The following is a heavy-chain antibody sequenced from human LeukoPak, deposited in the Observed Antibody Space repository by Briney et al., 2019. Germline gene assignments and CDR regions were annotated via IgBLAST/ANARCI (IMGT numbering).Heavy chain of an antibody. CDR2: IWYDGSNK. D-gene: IGHD3-22*01. CDR3: ARDSSDSSGYFDY. J-gene: IGHJ4*02. Sequence: PGGSLRLSCAASGFTFSSYGMHWVRQAPGKGLEWVAVIWYDGSNKYYADSVKGRFTISRDNSKNTLYLQMNSLRAEHTAVYYCARDSSDSSGYFDYWGQGTLVTVSS. V-gene: IGHV3-33*01. CDR1: GFTFSSYG.